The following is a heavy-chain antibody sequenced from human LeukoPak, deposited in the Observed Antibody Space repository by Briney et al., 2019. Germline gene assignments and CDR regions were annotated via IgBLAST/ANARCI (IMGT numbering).Heavy chain of an antibody. V-gene: IGHV1-2*02. Sequence: RASVKVSCKASGYTFTGHYMHWVRQAPGQGLEWMGWINPNSSATIFAQKFQGRVTMTRDTSISTAFMELSRLRSDDTAVYYCARVEQTKLFGYWGQGTLVTVSS. D-gene: IGHD1/OR15-1a*01. CDR3: ARVEQTKLFGY. J-gene: IGHJ4*02. CDR2: INPNSSAT. CDR1: GYTFTGHY.